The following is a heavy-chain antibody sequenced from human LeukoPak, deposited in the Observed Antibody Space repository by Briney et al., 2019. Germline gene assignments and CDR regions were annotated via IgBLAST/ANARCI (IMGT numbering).Heavy chain of an antibody. Sequence: PSETLSLTCTVSGGSLSSSSYYWGWIRQPPGTGLEWIGSIYYSGSTYYNPSLKSRVTISVDTSKNQFSLKLSSVTAADTAVYYCARYCSSTSCYMDDAFDIWGQGTMVTVSS. CDR3: ARYCSSTSCYMDDAFDI. V-gene: IGHV4-39*01. CDR1: GGSLSSSSYY. J-gene: IGHJ3*02. CDR2: IYYSGST. D-gene: IGHD2-2*02.